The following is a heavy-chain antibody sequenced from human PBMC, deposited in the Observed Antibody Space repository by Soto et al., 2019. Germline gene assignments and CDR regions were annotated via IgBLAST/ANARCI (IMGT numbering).Heavy chain of an antibody. CDR2: ISAYNGNT. CDR1: GYTFTSYG. J-gene: IGHJ6*02. D-gene: IGHD2-21*02. V-gene: IGHV1-18*01. Sequence: QVQLVQSGAEVKKPGASVKVSCKASGYTFTSYGISWVRQAPGQGLEWMGWISAYNGNTNYAQKLQGRVTMTTYTSTSIAYMELRSLRSDDTAVYYCARAHGDSYADYGMDVWGQGTTVTVSS. CDR3: ARAHGDSYADYGMDV.